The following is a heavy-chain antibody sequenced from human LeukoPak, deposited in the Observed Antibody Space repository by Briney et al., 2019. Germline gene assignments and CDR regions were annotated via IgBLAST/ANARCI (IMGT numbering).Heavy chain of an antibody. CDR1: GFTFSNAY. CDR3: TTESPHSDY. Sequence: GGSLRLSCTASGFTFSNAYMSWVRQAPGKGLEWVGRIKSKTDGGTTDYVAPVKGRFTISRDDSKDTLYLQMNSLKTEDTAVYYCTTESPHSDYWGQGTLVTVSS. CDR2: IKSKTDGGTT. V-gene: IGHV3-15*01. J-gene: IGHJ4*02.